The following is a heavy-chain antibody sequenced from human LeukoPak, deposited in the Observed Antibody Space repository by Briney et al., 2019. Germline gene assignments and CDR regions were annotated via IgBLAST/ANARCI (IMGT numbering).Heavy chain of an antibody. V-gene: IGHV4-39*07. CDR1: GGSISSSSYY. CDR3: ARDADSSSWYASSWFDP. CDR2: IYYSGST. J-gene: IGHJ5*02. D-gene: IGHD6-13*01. Sequence: SETLSLTCTVSGGSISSSSYYWGWIRQPPGKGLEWIGSIYYSGSTNYNPSLKSRVTISVDTSKNQFSLKLSSVTAADTAVYYCARDADSSSWYASSWFDPWGQGTLVTVSS.